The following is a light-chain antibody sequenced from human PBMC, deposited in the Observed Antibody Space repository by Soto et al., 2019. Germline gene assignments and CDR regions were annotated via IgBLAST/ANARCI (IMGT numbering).Light chain of an antibody. CDR3: AVWDDSLNGPVV. CDR1: SSNIGSNT. Sequence: QSVLTQPASASGTPGQRVTISCAGSSSNIGSNTVNWYQQLPATTPKLLIYNKDQRPSGVPDRFSGSTSGTSASLATSGRQSDEEADYYCAVWDDSLNGPVVFGVGTQLTVL. J-gene: IGLJ2*01. V-gene: IGLV1-44*01. CDR2: NKD.